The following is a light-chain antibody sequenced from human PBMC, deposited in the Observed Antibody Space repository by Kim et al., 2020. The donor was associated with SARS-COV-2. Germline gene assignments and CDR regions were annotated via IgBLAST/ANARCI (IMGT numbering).Light chain of an antibody. Sequence: QSALTHPASVSGSPGQSITISCTGTSSDIGGYNYVSWYQHHPGKAPKLMIYDVNKRPSGVSYRFSGSKSGNTAFLTIFGHQAEDEADYYCSSYTSTSTPPFGGGTKVTVL. V-gene: IGLV2-14*03. CDR3: SSYTSTSTPP. CDR1: SSDIGGYNY. CDR2: DVN. J-gene: IGLJ3*02.